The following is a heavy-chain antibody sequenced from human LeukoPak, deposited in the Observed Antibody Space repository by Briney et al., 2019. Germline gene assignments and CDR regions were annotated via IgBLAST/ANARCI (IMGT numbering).Heavy chain of an antibody. J-gene: IGHJ4*02. CDR3: ARDQDGFDY. CDR1: AYTFTINY. V-gene: IGHV1-46*01. CDR2: IYPRYGST. Sequence: SSVKVSLKSSAYTFTINYKHRVRQPPGQGLERMGMIYPRYGSTSYAQKFPGRVTLTIDTSTSTVHMELSGLRSEDTTVYYSARDQDGFDYWGQGTLVTVSS.